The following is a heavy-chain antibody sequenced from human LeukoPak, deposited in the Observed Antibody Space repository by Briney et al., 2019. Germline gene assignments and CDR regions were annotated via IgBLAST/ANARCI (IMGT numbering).Heavy chain of an antibody. CDR2: ISHSGST. Sequence: PSETLSLTCDVYGWTFSGYYWSWIRQPPGKGLEWIGEISHSGSTNYNPSLKSRVTISVDTSKNQFSLKLSSVTAADTAVYYCARGSMIVVVTPRLEYFQHWGQGTLVTVSS. V-gene: IGHV4-34*01. D-gene: IGHD3-22*01. CDR3: ARGSMIVVVTPRLEYFQH. J-gene: IGHJ1*01. CDR1: GWTFSGYY.